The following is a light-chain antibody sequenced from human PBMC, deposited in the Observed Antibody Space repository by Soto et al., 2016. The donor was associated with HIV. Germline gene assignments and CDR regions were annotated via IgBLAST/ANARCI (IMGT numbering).Light chain of an antibody. J-gene: IGLJ2*01. CDR1: KLGDKF. CDR2: QDT. CDR3: QAWDSSTVV. Sequence: SYELTPPPSVSVSPGQTASITCSGDKLGDKFACWYLQKPGQSPLLVIYQDTKRPSGIPERFSGSNSGNTATLTISGTQAMDEADYYCQAWDSSTVVFGGGTKLTVL. V-gene: IGLV3-1*01.